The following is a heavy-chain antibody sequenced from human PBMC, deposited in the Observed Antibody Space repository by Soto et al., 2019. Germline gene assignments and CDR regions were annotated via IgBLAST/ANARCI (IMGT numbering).Heavy chain of an antibody. J-gene: IGHJ6*02. CDR3: ARDLTTVSGGGMDV. CDR2: IYYSGST. Sequence: QVQLQESGPGLVKPSQTLSLTCTVSGGSISSGGYYWSWIRQHPGKGLEWIGYIYYSGSTYYHPSRKSRVTRPVDTSKNQFTLKLSSVTAADTAVYYCARDLTTVSGGGMDVWGQGTTVTVSS. D-gene: IGHD4-4*01. V-gene: IGHV4-31*03. CDR1: GGSISSGGYY.